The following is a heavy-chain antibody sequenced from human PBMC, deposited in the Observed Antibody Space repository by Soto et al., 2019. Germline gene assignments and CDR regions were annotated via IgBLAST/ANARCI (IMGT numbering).Heavy chain of an antibody. CDR3: AKDSLHNDYGDYNWFDP. J-gene: IGHJ5*02. D-gene: IGHD4-17*01. CDR1: GFTFDDYA. Sequence: EVQLVESGGGLVQPGRSLRLSCAASGFTFDDYAMHWVRQAPGKGLEWVSGISWNSGSIGYADSVKGRFTISRDNAKNSLYLQMNSLRAEDTALYYCAKDSLHNDYGDYNWFDPWGQGTLVTVSS. CDR2: ISWNSGSI. V-gene: IGHV3-9*01.